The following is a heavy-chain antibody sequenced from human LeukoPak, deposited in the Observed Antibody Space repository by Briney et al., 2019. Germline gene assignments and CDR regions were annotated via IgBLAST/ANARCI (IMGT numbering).Heavy chain of an antibody. V-gene: IGHV3-13*01. CDR2: IGTAGDT. D-gene: IGHD4-17*01. CDR3: ARGRSGEDAFDI. Sequence: GGSPRLSCAASGFTFSSYDMHWVRQATGKGLEWVSAIGTAGDTYYPGSVKGRFTISRENAKNSLYLQMNSLRAEDTAVYYCARGRSGEDAFDIWGQGTMVTVSS. J-gene: IGHJ3*02. CDR1: GFTFSSYD.